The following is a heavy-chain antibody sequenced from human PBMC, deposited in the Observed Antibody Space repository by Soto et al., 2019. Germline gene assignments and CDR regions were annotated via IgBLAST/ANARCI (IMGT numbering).Heavy chain of an antibody. V-gene: IGHV1-3*01. CDR1: GYTFSSNA. J-gene: IGHJ6*02. Sequence: QVHLVQSGAEVKEPGASVRVSCKASGYTFSSNAIHWVRQAPGQELEWMGWINGGNGYAKYSQNFQDVVTLTRDASASTTYMELSSLRSKDTAIFYCARATYTSGGSPTFAMAVWGQGTTVTVSS. CDR3: ARATYTSGGSPTFAMAV. D-gene: IGHD3-10*01. CDR2: INGGNGYA.